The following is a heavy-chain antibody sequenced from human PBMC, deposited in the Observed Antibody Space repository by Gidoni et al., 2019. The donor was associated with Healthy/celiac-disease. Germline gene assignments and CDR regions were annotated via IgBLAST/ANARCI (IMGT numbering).Heavy chain of an antibody. D-gene: IGHD6-13*01. CDR2: INRNGGSK. V-gene: IGHV3-20*04. CDR1: GFTFDDYG. CDR3: ARALNQIAAAGVDY. Sequence: EVLLLESGRGVVRPGWSLRLSCAAAGFTFDDYGMSWVRQAPGQALEWVYGINRNGGSKGYADSVKGRFTISRDNAKNSLYLQMNSLRAEDTALYYCARALNQIAAAGVDYWGQGTLVTVSS. J-gene: IGHJ4*02.